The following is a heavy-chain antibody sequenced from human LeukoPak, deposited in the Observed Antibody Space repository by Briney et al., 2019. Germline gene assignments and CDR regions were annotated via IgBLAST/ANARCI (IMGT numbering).Heavy chain of an antibody. D-gene: IGHD3-10*01. CDR1: GGSISSGGYS. Sequence: PSETLSLTCAVSGGSISSGGYSWSWIRQPPGKGLEWIGYIYHSGSTYYNPSLKSRVTISVDRSKNQFSLKLSSVTAADTAVYYCARAGYYGSGSEFDPWGQGTLVTVS. CDR2: IYHSGST. J-gene: IGHJ5*02. V-gene: IGHV4-30-2*01. CDR3: ARAGYYGSGSEFDP.